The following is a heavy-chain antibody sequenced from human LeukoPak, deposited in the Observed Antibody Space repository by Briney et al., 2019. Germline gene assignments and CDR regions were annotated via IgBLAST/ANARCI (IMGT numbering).Heavy chain of an antibody. J-gene: IGHJ4*02. CDR2: IYYSGST. D-gene: IGHD5-24*01. CDR1: GFSFRSYW. V-gene: IGHV4-39*01. Sequence: PGGSLRLSCVVSGFSFRSYWMSWVRQAPGKGLEWIGSIYYSGSTYYNPSLKSRVTISVDTSKNQFSLKLSSVTAADTAVYYCARLPRWGSYYFDYWGQGTLVTVSS. CDR3: ARLPRWGSYYFDY.